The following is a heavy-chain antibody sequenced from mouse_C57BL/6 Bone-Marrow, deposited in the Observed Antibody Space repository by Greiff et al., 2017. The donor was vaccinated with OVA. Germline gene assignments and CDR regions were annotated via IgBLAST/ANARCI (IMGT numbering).Heavy chain of an antibody. CDR2: ISDGGSYT. CDR3: ARVGGKDYAMDY. CDR1: GFTFSSYA. V-gene: IGHV5-4*01. Sequence: EVQGVESGGGLVKPGGSLKLSCAASGFTFSSYAMSWVRQTPEKRLEWVATISDGGSYTYYPDNVKGRFTISRDNAKNNLYLQMSHLKSEDTAMDYCARVGGKDYAMDYWGQGTSVTVSS. J-gene: IGHJ4*01.